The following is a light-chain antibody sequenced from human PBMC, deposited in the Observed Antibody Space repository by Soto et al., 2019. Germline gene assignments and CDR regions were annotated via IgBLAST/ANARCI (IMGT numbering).Light chain of an antibody. J-gene: IGKJ2*01. CDR2: GAS. V-gene: IGKV3-15*01. CDR3: QHYNHWPFT. CDR1: QSVSST. Sequence: EIVMTQSPGTLSVFPGERATLSCRASQSVSSTLAWYQQKPGQAPRLLIYGASTRATGIPARFSGSGSGTEFSLTISSLQSEDFAVYYCQHYNHWPFTFGQGTKLEIK.